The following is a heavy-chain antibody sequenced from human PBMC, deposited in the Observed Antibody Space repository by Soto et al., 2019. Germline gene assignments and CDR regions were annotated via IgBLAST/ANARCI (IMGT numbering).Heavy chain of an antibody. CDR2: IDTSGDAM. D-gene: IGHD2-21*01. J-gene: IGHJ4*02. V-gene: IGHV3-48*03. CDR1: GFTFSNYE. CDR3: ARESIGCGGDCLDY. Sequence: PGGSLRLSCAVSGFTFSNYEWNWVRQAPGKGLEWISYIDTSGDAMFYADSVKGRFAVSRDNTMNSLYLQMNSLRAEDTAAYHCARESIGCGGDCLDYWGQGTLVTVSS.